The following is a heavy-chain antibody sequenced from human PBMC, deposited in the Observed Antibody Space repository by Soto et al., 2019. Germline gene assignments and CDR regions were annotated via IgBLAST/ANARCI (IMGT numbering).Heavy chain of an antibody. J-gene: IGHJ6*03. CDR3: ARGRRYDFWSGYYTRYYYYYMDV. D-gene: IGHD3-3*01. CDR2: INHSGST. V-gene: IGHV4-34*01. CDR1: GGSFSGYY. Sequence: SETLSLTCAVYGGSFSGYYWSWIRQPPGKGLEWIGEINHSGSTNYNPSLKSRVTISVDTSKNQFSLKLSSVTAADTAVYYCARGRRYDFWSGYYTRYYYYYMDVWGKGTTVTVSS.